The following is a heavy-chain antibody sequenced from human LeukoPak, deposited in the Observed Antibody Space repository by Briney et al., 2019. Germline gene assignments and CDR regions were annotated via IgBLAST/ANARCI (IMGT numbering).Heavy chain of an antibody. CDR3: AKEGYCSSTSCFEDY. J-gene: IGHJ4*02. Sequence: GGSLRLSRAASGFTLSSYAMSWVRQAPGKGLEWVSAICGSGGSTYYADSVKGRFTISRDNSKNTLYLQMNSMRAEDTAVYYCAKEGYCSSTSCFEDYWGQGTLVTVSS. D-gene: IGHD2-2*01. CDR2: ICGSGGST. CDR1: GFTLSSYA. V-gene: IGHV3-23*01.